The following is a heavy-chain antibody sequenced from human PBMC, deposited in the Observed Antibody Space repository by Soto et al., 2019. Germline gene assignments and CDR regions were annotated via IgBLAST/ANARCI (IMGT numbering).Heavy chain of an antibody. CDR1: RFPFTNYW. D-gene: IGHD3-10*01. V-gene: IGHV3-74*01. J-gene: IGHJ5*01. Sequence: GGSLRLSCAASRFPFTNYWMHWVRKAPGMGLEWVSRFNADGLLTAYADSVKGRFTISRDNSKNTLYLQMTSLRVEDTAVYYFVKGTYISSGLLAWFDPWGQGTAVTVS. CDR3: VKGTYISSGLLAWFDP. CDR2: FNADGLLT.